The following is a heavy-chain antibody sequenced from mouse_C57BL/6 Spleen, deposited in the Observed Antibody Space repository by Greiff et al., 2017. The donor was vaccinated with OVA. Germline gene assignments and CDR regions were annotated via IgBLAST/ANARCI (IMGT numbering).Heavy chain of an antibody. J-gene: IGHJ2*01. CDR1: GYSFTSYY. D-gene: IGHD3-1*01. CDR3: AREARTARYCDY. Sequence: QVQLQQSGPELVKPGASVKISCKASGYSFTSYYIHWVKQRPGQGLEWIGWIYPGSGNTKYNEKFKGKATLTADTSSSTAYMQLSSLTSEDSAVYYCAREARTARYCDYWGQGTTLTVSS. CDR2: IYPGSGNT. V-gene: IGHV1-66*01.